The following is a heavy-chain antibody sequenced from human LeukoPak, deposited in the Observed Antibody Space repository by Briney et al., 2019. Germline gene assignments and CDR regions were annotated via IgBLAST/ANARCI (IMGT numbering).Heavy chain of an antibody. Sequence: GGSLRLSCEASGFPFSSYVMSWVRQAPGKGLEWIAYINHNAEMILYPDFVKGRFTISRDNAKNSLYLQMTALRDEDTAIYYCARDHDWAFDLWGQGTLVTVSP. CDR2: INHNAEMI. CDR3: ARDHDWAFDL. V-gene: IGHV3-48*02. D-gene: IGHD3-9*01. J-gene: IGHJ4*02. CDR1: GFPFSSYV.